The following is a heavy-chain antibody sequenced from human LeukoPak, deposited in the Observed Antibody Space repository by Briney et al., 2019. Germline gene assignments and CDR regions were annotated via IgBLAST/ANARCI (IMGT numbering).Heavy chain of an antibody. V-gene: IGHV1-24*01. J-gene: IGHJ6*02. Sequence: ASVKVSCKVSGYTLTELSMHWVRQAPGKGLEWMGGFDPDDGETIYAQKFQGRVTVTEDTSTDTAYMELSSLRSEDTAVYYCATPYYYGSGTSYYYGMDVWGQGTTVTVSS. D-gene: IGHD3-10*01. CDR2: FDPDDGET. CDR3: ATPYYYGSGTSYYYGMDV. CDR1: GYTLTELS.